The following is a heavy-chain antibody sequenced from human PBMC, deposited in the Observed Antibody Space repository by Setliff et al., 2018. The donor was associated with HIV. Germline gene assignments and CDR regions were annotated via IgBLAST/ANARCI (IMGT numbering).Heavy chain of an antibody. CDR3: ARDGYSSSWYVISGSFDY. CDR1: DDSISSNY. J-gene: IGHJ4*02. V-gene: IGHV4-4*07. Sequence: PSETLSLTCTVSDDSISSNYWSWIRQSAGKGLEWVGRIYTGGRTNYNPSLKGRVTISIHTSTNQFSLKLSSVTAADTAVYYCARDGYSSSWYVISGSFDYWGQGILVTVSS. D-gene: IGHD6-13*01. CDR2: IYTGGRT.